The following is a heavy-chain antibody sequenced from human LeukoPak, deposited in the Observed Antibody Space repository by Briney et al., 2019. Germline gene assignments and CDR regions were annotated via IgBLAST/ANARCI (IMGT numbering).Heavy chain of an antibody. Sequence: GSSVRVSCKASGCTFSSYAISWVRQAPGQGLEWMGGIIPIFGTANYAQKFQGRVTITADESTSTAYMELSSLRSEDTAVYYCARDYGYSSGHFDYWGQGTLVTVSS. CDR1: GCTFSSYA. V-gene: IGHV1-69*01. J-gene: IGHJ4*02. D-gene: IGHD6-19*01. CDR3: ARDYGYSSGHFDY. CDR2: IIPIFGTA.